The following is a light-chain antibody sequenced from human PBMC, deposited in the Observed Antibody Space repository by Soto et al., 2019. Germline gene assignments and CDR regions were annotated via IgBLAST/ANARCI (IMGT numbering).Light chain of an antibody. CDR3: SSYTTTSTYV. V-gene: IGLV2-14*01. CDR2: EVT. Sequence: QSVLTQPASVSGSPGQSITISCTGTSSDVGGYDYVSWYQHHPGKAPKFMIYEVTNRPSGVSHRFSGSKSGNTASLTISGLQAEDEADYYCSSYTTTSTYVFGTWTKVTVL. CDR1: SSDVGGYDY. J-gene: IGLJ1*01.